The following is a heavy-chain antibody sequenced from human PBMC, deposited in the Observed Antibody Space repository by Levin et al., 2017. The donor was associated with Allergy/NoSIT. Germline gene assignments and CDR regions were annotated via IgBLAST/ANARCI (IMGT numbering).Heavy chain of an antibody. J-gene: IGHJ4*02. CDR2: INSDGSST. CDR1: GFTLSGYW. CDR3: AKGFGGGSITIHY. V-gene: IGHV3-74*01. Sequence: GESLKISCAASGFTLSGYWMHWVRQVPGKGLVWVSRINSDGSSTSYADSVKGRFTISRDNAKNTLYLQMNSLRAEDTAVYYCAKGFGGGSITIHYWGQGTLVTVSS. D-gene: IGHD3-10*01.